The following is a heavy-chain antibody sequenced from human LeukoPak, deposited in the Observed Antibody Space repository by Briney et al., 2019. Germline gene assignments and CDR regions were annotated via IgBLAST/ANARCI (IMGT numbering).Heavy chain of an antibody. Sequence: SETLSLTCTVSGGSISSSSYYWGWIRQPPGKGLEWIGSIYYSGSTYYNPSLKSRITISLDASKNQFSLRLTSVTAADTAVYYCARGSTIFGSWGQGTLVTVSS. CDR1: GGSISSSSYY. D-gene: IGHD3-3*01. J-gene: IGHJ4*02. CDR3: ARGSTIFGS. V-gene: IGHV4-39*07. CDR2: IYYSGST.